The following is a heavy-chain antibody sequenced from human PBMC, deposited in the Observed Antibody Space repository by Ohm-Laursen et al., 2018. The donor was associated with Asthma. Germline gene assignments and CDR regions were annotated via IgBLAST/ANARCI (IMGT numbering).Heavy chain of an antibody. CDR3: ARDRAYTVTAYYYYYGMDV. J-gene: IGHJ6*02. D-gene: IGHD4-17*01. CDR2: MNPNSGNT. Sequence: ASVKVSCKASGYTFTSYDINWVRQATGQGLEWMGWMNPNSGNTGYAQKFQGRVTMTRNTSISTAYMELRSLRSDDTAVYYCARDRAYTVTAYYYYYGMDVWGQGTTVTVSS. CDR1: GYTFTSYD. V-gene: IGHV1-8*01.